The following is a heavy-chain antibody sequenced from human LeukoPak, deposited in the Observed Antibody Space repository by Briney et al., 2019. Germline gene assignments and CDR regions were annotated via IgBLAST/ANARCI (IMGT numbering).Heavy chain of an antibody. V-gene: IGHV3-23*01. J-gene: IGHJ3*02. D-gene: IGHD6-13*01. CDR2: ISASGGNT. CDR3: TRQQLDAFDI. Sequence: GGSLRLSCAASEFTFSSYAMQWVRQAPGKGLEWVSGISASGGNTWYADSVKGRFTISRDNAKNTLSLQMNSLRAEDTAVYYCTRQQLDAFDIWGPGTMVTVSS. CDR1: EFTFSSYA.